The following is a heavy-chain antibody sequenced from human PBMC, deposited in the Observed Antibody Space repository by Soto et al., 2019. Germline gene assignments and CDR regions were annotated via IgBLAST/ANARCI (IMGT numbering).Heavy chain of an antibody. J-gene: IGHJ5*02. D-gene: IGHD6-13*01. CDR2: IYYSGST. V-gene: IGHV4-31*03. CDR1: GGSISSGGYY. Sequence: QVQLQESGPGLVKPSQTLSLTCTVSGGSISSGGYYWSWIRQHPGKGLEWIGYIYYSGSTYYNPSRKSRVTISVDTSKNQFSLKLSSVTAADTAVYYCAREEQLEPYNWFDPWGQGTLVTVSS. CDR3: AREEQLEPYNWFDP.